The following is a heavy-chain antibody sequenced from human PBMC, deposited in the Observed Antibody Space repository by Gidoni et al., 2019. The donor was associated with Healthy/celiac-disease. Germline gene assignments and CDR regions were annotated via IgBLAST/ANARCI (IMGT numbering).Heavy chain of an antibody. CDR2: ISYDGSNK. V-gene: IGHV3-30-3*01. Sequence: QVQLVASGGGVVQPGRSLRLSCAASGFTFSSYAMHWVRQAPGKGLEWVAVISYDGSNKYYADSVKGRFTISRDNSKNTLYLQMNSLRAEDTAVYYCARGVVVVPAAIHYYYYYMDVWGKGTTVTVSS. J-gene: IGHJ6*03. D-gene: IGHD2-2*01. CDR3: ARGVVVVPAAIHYYYYYMDV. CDR1: GFTFSSYA.